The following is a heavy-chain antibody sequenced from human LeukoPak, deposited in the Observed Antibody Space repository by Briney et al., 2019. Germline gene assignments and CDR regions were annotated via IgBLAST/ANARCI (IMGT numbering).Heavy chain of an antibody. CDR2: IIPIFGTA. V-gene: IGHV1-69*05. J-gene: IGHJ5*02. Sequence: SVKVSCKASGGTFSSYAISWVRQAPGQGLEWMGGIIPIFGTANYAQKFQGRVTITTDESTSTAYMELSSLRSEDTAVYYCARAAMVRGVIIDWFDPWGQGTLVTVS. CDR1: GGTFSSYA. D-gene: IGHD3-10*01. CDR3: ARAAMVRGVIIDWFDP.